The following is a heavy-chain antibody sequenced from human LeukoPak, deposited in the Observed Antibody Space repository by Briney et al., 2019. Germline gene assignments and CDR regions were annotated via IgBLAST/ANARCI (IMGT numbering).Heavy chain of an antibody. D-gene: IGHD1-26*01. J-gene: IGHJ3*02. V-gene: IGHV1-46*01. Sequence: NPSGGSTSYAQKFQGRVTMTRDTSTSTVYMELSSLRSEDTAVYYCARARSPVGAIRMAFDIWGQGTMVTVSS. CDR2: NPSGGST. CDR3: ARARSPVGAIRMAFDI.